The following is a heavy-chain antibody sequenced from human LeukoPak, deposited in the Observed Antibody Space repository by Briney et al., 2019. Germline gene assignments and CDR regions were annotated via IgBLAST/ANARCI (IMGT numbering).Heavy chain of an antibody. Sequence: GGSLRLSCAASGFTVSSNYMSWVRQAPGKGLEWVSVIYSGGSTYYADSVKGRFTISRDNSKNTLYLQMNSLRAEDTALYYCAKTNSGWYGEGNFDYWGQGTLVTVSS. D-gene: IGHD6-19*01. V-gene: IGHV3-66*01. CDR2: IYSGGST. CDR3: AKTNSGWYGEGNFDY. CDR1: GFTVSSNY. J-gene: IGHJ4*02.